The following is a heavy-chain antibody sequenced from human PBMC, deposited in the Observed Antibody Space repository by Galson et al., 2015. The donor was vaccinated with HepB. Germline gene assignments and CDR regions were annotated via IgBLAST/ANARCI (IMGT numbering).Heavy chain of an antibody. CDR2: ISGSGGST. D-gene: IGHD2-2*01. CDR3: ATAGKYCSSTSCPRRYLDY. V-gene: IGHV3-23*01. J-gene: IGHJ4*02. Sequence: SLRLSCAASGFTFSSYAMSWVRQAPGKGLEWVSAISGSGGSTYYADSVKGRFTISRDNSKNTLYLQMNSLRAEDTAVYYCATAGKYCSSTSCPRRYLDYWGQGTLVTVSS. CDR1: GFTFSSYA.